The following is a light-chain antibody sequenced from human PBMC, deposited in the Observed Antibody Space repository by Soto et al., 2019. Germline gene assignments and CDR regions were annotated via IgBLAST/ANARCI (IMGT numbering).Light chain of an antibody. J-gene: IGLJ1*01. Sequence: QSVLTQPASVSGSPGQSITISCTGTSSDVGRFNYVSWYQQHPGKAPKLIIYDVSNRPSGISNHFSGSKSGNTASLTISGLQAEDEADYYCTSYTSRSTLYVFGPGTKVTVL. CDR2: DVS. CDR1: SSDVGRFNY. CDR3: TSYTSRSTLYV. V-gene: IGLV2-14*01.